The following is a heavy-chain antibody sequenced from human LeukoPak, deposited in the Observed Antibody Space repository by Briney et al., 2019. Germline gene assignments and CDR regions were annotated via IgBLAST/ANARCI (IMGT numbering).Heavy chain of an antibody. CDR3: ASSGTALPRGDYYGMDV. V-gene: IGHV5-51*01. J-gene: IGHJ6*02. CDR1: GYSFTSYW. Sequence: GESLQISCKGSGYSFTSYWIGWVRPMPGKGLEWMGIIYPGDSDTRYSPSFQGQATISADKSISTAYLQWSSLKASDTAMYYCASSGTALPRGDYYGMDVWGQGTTVTVSS. D-gene: IGHD3-10*01. CDR2: IYPGDSDT.